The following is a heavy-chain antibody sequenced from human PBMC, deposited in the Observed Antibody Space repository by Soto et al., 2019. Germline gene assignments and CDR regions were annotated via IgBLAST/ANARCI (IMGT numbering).Heavy chain of an antibody. Sequence: QVQLQQWGAGLLKPSETLSLTCAVYGGSFSDYYWYWIRQPPGKGLEWIGEINDRRTTNYTPSLKNRFTISVDTSKDQFSLKLTAVTAADTAVYHCARGVVIEPVVRWGAHPLYYFASWGHGTLVTVSS. CDR1: GGSFSDYY. CDR3: ARGVVIEPVVRWGAHPLYYFAS. V-gene: IGHV4-34*01. J-gene: IGHJ4*01. CDR2: INDRRTT. D-gene: IGHD2-2*01.